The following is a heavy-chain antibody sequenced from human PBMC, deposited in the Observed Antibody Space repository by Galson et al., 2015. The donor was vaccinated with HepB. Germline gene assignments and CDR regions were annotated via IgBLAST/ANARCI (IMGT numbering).Heavy chain of an antibody. Sequence: SVKVSCKASGFTFTSSAMQWARQARGQRLEWIGWIVVGSGNTNYAQKFQERVTITRDMSTSTAYMELSSLRSEDTAVYYCAAGIVGATTPDFDFWGQGTLVTVSS. CDR1: GFTFTSSA. CDR2: IVVGSGNT. J-gene: IGHJ4*02. CDR3: AAGIVGATTPDFDF. D-gene: IGHD1-26*01. V-gene: IGHV1-58*02.